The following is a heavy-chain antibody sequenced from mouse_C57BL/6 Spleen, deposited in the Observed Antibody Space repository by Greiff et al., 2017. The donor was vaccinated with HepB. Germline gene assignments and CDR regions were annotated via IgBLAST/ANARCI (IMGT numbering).Heavy chain of an antibody. CDR2: ISDGGSYT. CDR1: GFTFSSCA. D-gene: IGHD1-1*01. CDR3: ARELDYYGSSYWYFDV. Sequence: DVKLVESVGGLVKPGGSLKLSCAASGFTFSSCAMSWVRQTPEKRLEWVATISDGGSYTYYPDNVKGRFTISRDNAKNNMYLQMSHLKSEDPDMYCCARELDYYGSSYWYFDVWGTGTTVTVSS. V-gene: IGHV5-4*01. J-gene: IGHJ1*03.